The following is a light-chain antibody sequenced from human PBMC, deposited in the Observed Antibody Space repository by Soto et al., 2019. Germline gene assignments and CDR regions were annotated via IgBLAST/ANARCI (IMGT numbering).Light chain of an antibody. CDR1: QSITTN. J-gene: IGKJ5*01. V-gene: IGKV3D-15*01. CDR2: GAS. Sequence: VLMTQSPATLSVSPGDRATLSCRASQSITTNLAWYQQRPGQAPRLLIFGASTRAPGVPARFSGSGSGTDFTLTISSLQSEDFAVYYCQQYNDWTPITFGQGKRLEIK. CDR3: QQYNDWTPIT.